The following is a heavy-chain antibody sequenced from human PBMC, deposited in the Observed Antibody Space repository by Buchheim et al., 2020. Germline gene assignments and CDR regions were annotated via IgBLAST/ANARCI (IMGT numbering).Heavy chain of an antibody. CDR2: ISYDGNYK. J-gene: IGHJ6*02. CDR1: GFTFSSYG. CDR3: AKGYCSSSSCYGLYYYYGMDV. D-gene: IGHD2-2*01. Sequence: QVQLVESGGGVVQPGRSLRLSCAASGFTFSSYGMHWVRQAPGKGLEWVAVISYDGNYKYYADSLKGRVTISRDNSKNTLYLQMNSLRAEDTAVYYCAKGYCSSSSCYGLYYYYGMDVWGQGTT. V-gene: IGHV3-30*18.